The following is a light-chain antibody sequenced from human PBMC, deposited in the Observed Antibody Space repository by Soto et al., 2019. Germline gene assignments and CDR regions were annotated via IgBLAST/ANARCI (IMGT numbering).Light chain of an antibody. CDR3: QQRSNWPGT. CDR2: DAS. J-gene: IGKJ3*01. CDR1: QSVGTY. Sequence: PGARAILSCRASQSVGTYLAWYQQKPGQAPRLLIYDASNRATGIPARFGGSGSGTDFTLTINSLEPEDFAVYYCQQRSNWPGTFGPGTKVDIK. V-gene: IGKV3-11*01.